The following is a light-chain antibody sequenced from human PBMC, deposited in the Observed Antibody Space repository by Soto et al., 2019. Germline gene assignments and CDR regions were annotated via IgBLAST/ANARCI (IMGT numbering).Light chain of an antibody. CDR2: KDS. CDR1: ALPKQY. Sequence: SYELTQPPSLSVSPGQTARITCSGDALPKQYAHWYQQKPGQAPVLVIYKDSERPSGIPERFSGSSSGTTVPLPISGVQAEDEADYYCQSADASGTYVFGAGTKLTFL. CDR3: QSADASGTYV. J-gene: IGLJ1*01. V-gene: IGLV3-25*02.